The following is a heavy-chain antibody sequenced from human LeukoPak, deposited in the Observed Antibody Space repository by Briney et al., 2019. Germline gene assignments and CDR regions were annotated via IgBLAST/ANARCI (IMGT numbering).Heavy chain of an antibody. Sequence: SETLSLTCTVSDGSISSGGYYWSWIRQHPGKGLEWIGYIYYSGGTYYNPSLKSRVTISVDTSKNQFSLKLSSVTAADTAVYYCARADTVVINYFDYWGQGTLVTVSS. D-gene: IGHD4-23*01. J-gene: IGHJ4*02. CDR3: ARADTVVINYFDY. V-gene: IGHV4-31*03. CDR1: DGSISSGGYY. CDR2: IYYSGGT.